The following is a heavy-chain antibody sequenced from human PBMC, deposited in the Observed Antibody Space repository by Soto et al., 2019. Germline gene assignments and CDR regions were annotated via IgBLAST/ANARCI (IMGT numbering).Heavy chain of an antibody. D-gene: IGHD3-10*01. J-gene: IGHJ4*02. V-gene: IGHV1-18*01. CDR3: ARLWFGKFSLTPPDY. CDR2: ISAYNGNT. CDR1: GYTFTSYG. Sequence: ASVKVSCKASGYTFTSYGISWVRQAPGQGLEWMGWISAYNGNTNYAQKLQGRVAMTTDTSTSTAYMELRSLRSDDTAVYYCARLWFGKFSLTPPDYWGQGTLVTVSS.